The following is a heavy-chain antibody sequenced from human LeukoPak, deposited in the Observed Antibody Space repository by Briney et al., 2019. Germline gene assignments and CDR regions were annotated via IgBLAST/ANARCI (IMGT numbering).Heavy chain of an antibody. CDR2: ISGSGGST. V-gene: IGHV3-23*01. Sequence: GGSLRLSCAASGFTFSSYAMSWVRQAPGKGLEWVSTISGSGGSTYYADSVKGRFTISRDNSKNTLYLQMNSLRAEDTAVYYCEVYSGNFGGGPGWGQGTLVTVSS. J-gene: IGHJ4*02. CDR3: EVYSGNFGGGPG. CDR1: GFTFSSYA. D-gene: IGHD1-26*01.